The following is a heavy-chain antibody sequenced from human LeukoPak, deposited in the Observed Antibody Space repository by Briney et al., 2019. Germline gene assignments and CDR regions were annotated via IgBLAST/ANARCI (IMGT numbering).Heavy chain of an antibody. J-gene: IGHJ4*02. Sequence: SETLSLTCTVSGGSISSGDYYWSWIRQPPGKGLEWIGYIYHSGSTYYNPSLKSRVTISVDRSKNQFSLKLSSVTAADTAVYYCARDRDSSGWYIDYRGQGTLVTVSS. D-gene: IGHD6-19*01. CDR2: IYHSGST. CDR1: GGSISSGDYY. CDR3: ARDRDSSGWYIDY. V-gene: IGHV4-30-4*08.